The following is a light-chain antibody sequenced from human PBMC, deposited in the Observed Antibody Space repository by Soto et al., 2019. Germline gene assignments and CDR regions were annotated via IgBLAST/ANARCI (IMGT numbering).Light chain of an antibody. CDR3: RQYVSLPVR. Sequence: EIVLTQSPGTLSLSPGERATLSCRASQSLTSSYLAWYQQKPGQAPRLLIYGASSRATGIPDRFSGSGSGTDFTLIISRLEPEDFAVDYCRQYVSLPVRLGQGT. J-gene: IGKJ1*01. V-gene: IGKV3-20*01. CDR2: GAS. CDR1: QSLTSSY.